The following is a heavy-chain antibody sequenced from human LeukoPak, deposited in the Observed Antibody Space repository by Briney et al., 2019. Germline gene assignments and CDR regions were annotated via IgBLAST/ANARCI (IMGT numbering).Heavy chain of an antibody. V-gene: IGHV3-23*01. D-gene: IGHD1-1*01. CDR2: ISGSGAST. Sequence: GASLRLSCGASGFTFSSYFMAWVRQTPGKGLECVSTISGSGASTYYADSVKGRVTISRDNSKNTLYMQMNSLRAEDTAVYYYAKDQRGFNIWGQGTMVTVSS. CDR3: AKDQRGFNI. J-gene: IGHJ3*02. CDR1: GFTFSSYF.